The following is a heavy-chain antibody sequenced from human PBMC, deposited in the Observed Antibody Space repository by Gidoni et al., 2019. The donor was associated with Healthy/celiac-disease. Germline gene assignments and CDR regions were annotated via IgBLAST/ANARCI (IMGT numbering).Heavy chain of an antibody. Sequence: QLQLQESGPGLVKPSETLSLTCTVPGGSISSSSYYWGWIRQPPGKWLEWIGIIYYSGSTYYNPSLKSRVTISVDTSKNQFSLKLSSVTAADTAVYYCARHAGYSGYDDWGQGTLVTVSS. CDR3: ARHAGYSGYDD. V-gene: IGHV4-39*01. CDR2: IYYSGST. D-gene: IGHD5-12*01. CDR1: GGSISSSSYY. J-gene: IGHJ4*02.